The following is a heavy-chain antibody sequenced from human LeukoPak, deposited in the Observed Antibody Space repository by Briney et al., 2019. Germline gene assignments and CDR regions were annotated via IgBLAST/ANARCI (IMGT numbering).Heavy chain of an antibody. CDR1: GFTFSSYE. V-gene: IGHV3-48*03. Sequence: GGSLRLSCAASGFTFSSYEMNWVRQAPGKGLEWVSYISSRATTIYYADSVKGRFTISRDNAKNSLYLQMNSLRAEDTAVYYCARAPLERRYFDRYYHYYMDVWGKGTTVTISS. CDR3: ARAPLERRYFDRYYHYYMDV. J-gene: IGHJ6*03. CDR2: ISSRATTI. D-gene: IGHD3-9*01.